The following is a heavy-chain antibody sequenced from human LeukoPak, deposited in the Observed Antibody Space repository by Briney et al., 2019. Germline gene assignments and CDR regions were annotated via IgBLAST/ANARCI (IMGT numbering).Heavy chain of an antibody. Sequence: GGSLRLSCAASGFIFSNHAMSWVRQTPGKGLEWVSAIGGSGDSTYYADSVKGRFTISRDNSKNTMYLQMNSLRAEDTAVYYCANHYDDDAFDIWGQGTMVTVSS. V-gene: IGHV3-23*01. J-gene: IGHJ3*02. CDR1: GFIFSNHA. CDR3: ANHYDDDAFDI. D-gene: IGHD3-3*01. CDR2: IGGSGDST.